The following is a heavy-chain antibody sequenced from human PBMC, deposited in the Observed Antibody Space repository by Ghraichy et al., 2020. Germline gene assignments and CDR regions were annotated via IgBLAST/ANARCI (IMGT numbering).Heavy chain of an antibody. CDR3: ARENNRIAVVGTTFEY. V-gene: IGHV3-7*01. Sequence: GGSLRLSCAASGFTFSNYWMSWVRQAPGKGLEWVANIKQDGSEKYYVDSVKGRFTISRDNAKNSLYLQMNSLRAEDTAVYYCARENNRIAVVGTTFEYWGQGTLVTVSS. D-gene: IGHD6-19*01. CDR2: IKQDGSEK. J-gene: IGHJ4*02. CDR1: GFTFSNYW.